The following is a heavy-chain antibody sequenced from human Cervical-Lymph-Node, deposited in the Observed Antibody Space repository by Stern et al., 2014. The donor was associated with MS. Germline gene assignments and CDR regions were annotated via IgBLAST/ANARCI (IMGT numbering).Heavy chain of an antibody. J-gene: IGHJ3*02. CDR1: GGTFSSYA. CDR2: TIPMFGTE. CDR3: ARDVTGTSTSDAFDI. V-gene: IGHV1-69*01. Sequence: QVQLVQSGPEVKKPGSSVKVSCKASGGTFSSYAIIWVRQAPGQGLEWMGGTIPMFGTEDYAQKFQGRVRITADESTSTAYMELSSLRSEDTAVYYCARDVTGTSTSDAFDIWGQGTMVTVSS. D-gene: IGHD1-7*01.